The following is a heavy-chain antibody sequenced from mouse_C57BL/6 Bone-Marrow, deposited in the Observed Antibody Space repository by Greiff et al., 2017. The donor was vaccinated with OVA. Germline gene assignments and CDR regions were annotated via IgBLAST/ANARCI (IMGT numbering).Heavy chain of an antibody. D-gene: IGHD2-1*01. CDR3: ARLDGNFAWFAY. Sequence: QVQLQQSGAELARPGASVKLSCKASGYTFTSYGISWVKQRTGQGLEWIGEIYPRSGNTYYNEKFKGKATLTADKSSSTAYMELRSLTSEDSAVYFCARLDGNFAWFAYWGQGTLVTVSA. V-gene: IGHV1-81*01. CDR1: GYTFTSYG. J-gene: IGHJ3*01. CDR2: IYPRSGNT.